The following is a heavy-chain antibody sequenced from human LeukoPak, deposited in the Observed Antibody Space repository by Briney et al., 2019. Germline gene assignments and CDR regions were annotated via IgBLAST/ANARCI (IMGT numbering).Heavy chain of an antibody. V-gene: IGHV3-33*01. J-gene: IGHJ4*02. D-gene: IGHD3-22*01. CDR1: GFTFSSYG. CDR2: IWYDGSNK. Sequence: PGGSLRLSCAASGFTFSSYGMHWVRQAPGKGLEWVAVIWYDGSNKYYADSVEGRFTISRDNSKNTLYLQMNSLRAEDTAVYYCARDGHYYDSSGYYGFDYWGQGTLVTVSS. CDR3: ARDGHYYDSSGYYGFDY.